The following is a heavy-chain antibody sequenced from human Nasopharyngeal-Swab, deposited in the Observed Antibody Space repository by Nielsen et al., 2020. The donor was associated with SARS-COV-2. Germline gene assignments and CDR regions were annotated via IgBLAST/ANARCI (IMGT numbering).Heavy chain of an antibody. D-gene: IGHD6-13*01. CDR2: ISGSGGST. Sequence: GESLKISCAASGFTFSSYAMSWVRQAPGKGLEWVSAISGSGGSTYYADSVKGRFTISRDNSKNTLYLQMNSLRAEDTAVYYCAKDFPPVASRSWSRTHNWFDPWGQGTLVTVSS. J-gene: IGHJ5*02. CDR3: AKDFPPVASRSWSRTHNWFDP. CDR1: GFTFSSYA. V-gene: IGHV3-23*01.